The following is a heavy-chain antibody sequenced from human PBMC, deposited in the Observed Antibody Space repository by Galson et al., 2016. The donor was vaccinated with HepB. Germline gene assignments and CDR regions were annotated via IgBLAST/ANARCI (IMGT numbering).Heavy chain of an antibody. CDR1: GFTFSSYG. Sequence: SLRLSCAASGFTFSSYGMHWVRQAPGKGLEWVALIWYDGSNKYYADSVKGRFTISRDNSKNTLYLQMNSLRAEDTAVYYCAREGGAAASLFDYWGQGTLVTVSS. D-gene: IGHD6-13*01. CDR2: IWYDGSNK. V-gene: IGHV3-33*01. J-gene: IGHJ4*02. CDR3: AREGGAAASLFDY.